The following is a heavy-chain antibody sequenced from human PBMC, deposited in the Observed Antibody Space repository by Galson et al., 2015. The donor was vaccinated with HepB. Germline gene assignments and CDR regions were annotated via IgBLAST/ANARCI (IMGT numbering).Heavy chain of an antibody. Sequence: LSLTCAVSGGSISRGGYYCTWIRQPPGKGLEWIGHILYTGRTYYNPSLKSRVTISADKFKNQFSLNLNSVTAADTAVYYCVRGYSSGLYGDYWGQGTLVTVSS. V-gene: IGHV4-30-4*01. D-gene: IGHD6-19*01. CDR1: GGSISRGGYY. CDR2: ILYTGRT. J-gene: IGHJ4*02. CDR3: VRGYSSGLYGDY.